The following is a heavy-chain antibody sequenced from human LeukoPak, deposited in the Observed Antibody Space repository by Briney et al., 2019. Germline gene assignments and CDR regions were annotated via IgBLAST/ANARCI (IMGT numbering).Heavy chain of an antibody. CDR2: ITSSSSYI. V-gene: IGHV3-21*01. CDR1: GFTFSSYV. J-gene: IGHJ6*02. Sequence: GGSLRLSCAASGFTFSSYVMYWVRQAPGKGLEWVSSITSSSSYIFYADSVEGRFTISRDNAKNSLYLQMNSLRAEDTAVYYCARDLVVVTGIPGYYYGMDVWGQGTTVTVSS. CDR3: ARDLVVVTGIPGYYYGMDV. D-gene: IGHD2-21*02.